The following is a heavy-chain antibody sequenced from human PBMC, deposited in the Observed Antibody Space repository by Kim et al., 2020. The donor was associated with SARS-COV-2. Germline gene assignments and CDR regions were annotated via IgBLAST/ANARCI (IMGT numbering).Heavy chain of an antibody. CDR1: GFTFDDYA. CDR3: AKGYSGSYLPSEGYYGMDV. V-gene: IGHV3-43D*03. J-gene: IGHJ6*02. D-gene: IGHD1-26*01. Sequence: GGSLRLSCAASGFTFDDYAMHWVRQAPGKGLEWVSLISWDGGSTYYADSVKGRFTISRDNSKNSLYLQMNSLRAEDTALYYCAKGYSGSYLPSEGYYGMDVCGQGTTVTVSS. CDR2: ISWDGGST.